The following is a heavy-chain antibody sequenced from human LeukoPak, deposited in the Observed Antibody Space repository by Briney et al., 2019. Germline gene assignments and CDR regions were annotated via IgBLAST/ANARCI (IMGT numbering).Heavy chain of an antibody. J-gene: IGHJ4*02. CDR1: GGSISSYY. CDR2: IYYSGST. Sequence: SETLSLTCTVSGGSISSYYWSWIRQAPGKGLEWIGYIYYSGSTHYNPSLKSRVTMSADTSKNQFSLKLSSVTAADTAVYYCGRTEYYFDYWGQGTLVTVSS. V-gene: IGHV4-59*01. CDR3: GRTEYYFDY. D-gene: IGHD3-10*01.